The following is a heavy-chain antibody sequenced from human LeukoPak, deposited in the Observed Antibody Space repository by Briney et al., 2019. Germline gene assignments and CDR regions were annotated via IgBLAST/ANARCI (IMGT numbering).Heavy chain of an antibody. J-gene: IGHJ4*02. CDR1: GGSFSGYY. CDR2: INHSGST. Sequence: KPSDTLSLTCAVYGGSFSGYYWRWIRHPPGKGLVCIGEINHSGSTNYNPSLKSRVTISVDTSKNQFSLKLSSVTAADTAVYYCARGRIAVAGAYGYWGQGTLVTVSS. D-gene: IGHD6-19*01. V-gene: IGHV4-34*01. CDR3: ARGRIAVAGAYGY.